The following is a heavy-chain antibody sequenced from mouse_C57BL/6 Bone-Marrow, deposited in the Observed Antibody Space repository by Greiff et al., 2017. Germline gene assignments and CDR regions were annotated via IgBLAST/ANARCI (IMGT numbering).Heavy chain of an antibody. D-gene: IGHD2-5*01. J-gene: IGHJ2*01. CDR1: GFNIKDDY. CDR2: IDPENGDT. CDR3: TTNYYSNYVDY. Sequence: EVQLQQSGAELVRPGASVKLSCTASGFNIKDDYMHWVKQRPEQGLEWIGWIDPENGDTEYASKFQGKATITADTSSNTAYLQLSSLTSEDTAVYYCTTNYYSNYVDYWGQGTTLTVSS. V-gene: IGHV14-4*01.